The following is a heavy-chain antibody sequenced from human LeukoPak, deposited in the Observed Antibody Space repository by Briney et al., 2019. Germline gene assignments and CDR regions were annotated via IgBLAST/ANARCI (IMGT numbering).Heavy chain of an antibody. D-gene: IGHD2-15*01. CDR2: IFGSSGSA. CDR3: GKTTVGYSSGRYPGWPVDY. V-gene: IGHV3-23*01. CDR1: GFTFNSYA. Sequence: GGSLRLSCVASGFTFNSYAMYWVRQAPGKGLEWISGIFGSSGSAHYADSVKGRFTISRDNSKNTVYLQLDSLRVEGTAVYYCGKTTVGYSSGRYPGWPVDYWGQGALVTVSS. J-gene: IGHJ4*02.